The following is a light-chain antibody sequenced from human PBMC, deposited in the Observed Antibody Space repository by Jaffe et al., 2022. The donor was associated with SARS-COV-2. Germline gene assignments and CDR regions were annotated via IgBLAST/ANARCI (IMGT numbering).Light chain of an antibody. CDR3: RSYTSSSTLV. CDR2: DVS. CDR1: SSDVGTYNY. J-gene: IGLJ2*01. Sequence: QSALTQPASVSGSPGQSITISCTGTSSDVGTYNYVSWYQQHPGKAPKLIIYDVSNRPSGVSNRFSGSKSGNTASLTVSGLQAEDEADYYCRSYTSSSTLVFGGGTKLTVL. V-gene: IGLV2-14*03.